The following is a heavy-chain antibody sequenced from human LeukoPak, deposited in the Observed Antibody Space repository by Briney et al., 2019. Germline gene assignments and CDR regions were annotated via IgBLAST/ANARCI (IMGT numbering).Heavy chain of an antibody. J-gene: IGHJ6*02. CDR3: ARRSSSPGDYYYGMDV. Sequence: ASVKVSCKASGYTFTGYYMHWVRQAPGQGLEWMGWINPNSGGTNYAQKFQGWVTMTRDTSISTAYMELSRLRSADTAVYYCARRSSSPGDYYYGMDVWGQGTTVTAAS. CDR1: GYTFTGYY. CDR2: INPNSGGT. D-gene: IGHD6-13*01. V-gene: IGHV1-2*04.